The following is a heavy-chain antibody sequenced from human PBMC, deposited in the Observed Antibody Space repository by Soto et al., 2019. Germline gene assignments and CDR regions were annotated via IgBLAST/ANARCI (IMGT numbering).Heavy chain of an antibody. V-gene: IGHV4-59*08. Sequence: SETLSLTCTVSGGSVSSHYWSWIRQPPGKGLEWIGYIYYSGNTNYNPSLKSRVSIPVDTSKNQFSLTLSSVTAADTAVYYCARHLGRASTSCYGYWGRGTLVTVSS. J-gene: IGHJ4*02. D-gene: IGHD2-2*01. CDR2: IYYSGNT. CDR3: ARHLGRASTSCYGY. CDR1: GGSVSSHY.